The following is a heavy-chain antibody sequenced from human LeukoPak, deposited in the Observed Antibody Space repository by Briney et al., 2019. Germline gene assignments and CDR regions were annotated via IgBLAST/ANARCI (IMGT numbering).Heavy chain of an antibody. CDR3: AKMRGQYYHSYYMDA. CDR1: GFIFSSYA. Sequence: GGSLRLTCAASGFIFSSYAMSWVRQAPGKGLEWVSYGGSGGSTYYADYAKGRFTVSRDNAKSTLYLQMNSLTAEDTAVYYCAKMRGQYYHSYYMDAWGKGTTVTVSS. J-gene: IGHJ6*03. CDR2: GGSGGST. V-gene: IGHV3-23*01.